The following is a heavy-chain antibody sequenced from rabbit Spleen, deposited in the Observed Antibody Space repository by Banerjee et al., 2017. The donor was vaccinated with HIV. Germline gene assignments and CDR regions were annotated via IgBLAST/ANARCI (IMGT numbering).Heavy chain of an antibody. CDR3: ARDTGSSFSSYGMDL. CDR1: GVSFSSSSY. V-gene: IGHV1S40*01. Sequence: EESGGDLVKPGASLTLTCTASGVSFSSSSYMCWVRQAPGKGPEWIGCIYGGGSGSTYYASWAKSRFTISQTSSTTVTLQMTSLTAADTATYFCARDTGSSFSSYGMDLWGPGTLVTVS. J-gene: IGHJ6*01. CDR2: IYGGGSGST. D-gene: IGHD8-1*01.